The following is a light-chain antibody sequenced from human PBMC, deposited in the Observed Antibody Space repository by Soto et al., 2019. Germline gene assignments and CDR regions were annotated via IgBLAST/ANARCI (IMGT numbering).Light chain of an antibody. V-gene: IGKV3-20*01. J-gene: IGKJ2*01. CDR3: QQYGSSSYT. Sequence: EIVLTQSPGTLSLSPGERATLSCRASQCVSSSYLAWYQQKPGQAPRLLIYDASSRATGIPDRFSGSGSGTDFTLTISRLEAEDFAGYYCQQYGSSSYTFGQGTKLEIK. CDR2: DAS. CDR1: QCVSSSY.